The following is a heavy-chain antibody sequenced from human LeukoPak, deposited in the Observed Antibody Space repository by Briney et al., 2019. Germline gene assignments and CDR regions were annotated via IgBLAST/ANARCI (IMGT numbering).Heavy chain of an antibody. CDR3: ATAARYSGSYGYYFDY. Sequence: SVKVSCRASGYTFTSYDINWVRQATGQGLEWMGGIIPIFGTANYAQKFQGRVTITADESTSTAYMELSSLRSEDTAVYYCATAARYSGSYGYYFDYWGQGTLVTVSS. V-gene: IGHV1-69*13. D-gene: IGHD1-26*01. CDR1: GYTFTSYD. CDR2: IIPIFGTA. J-gene: IGHJ4*02.